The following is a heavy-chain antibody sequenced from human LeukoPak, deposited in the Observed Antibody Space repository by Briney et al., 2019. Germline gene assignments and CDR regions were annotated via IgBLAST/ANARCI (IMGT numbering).Heavy chain of an antibody. Sequence: PGGSLRLSCAASGFTFSSHWMSWVRQAPGKGLEWVANIKEDGSEKYYVDSVRGRFTISRDNAKNSVFLQMNSLRADDMAVYYCVRSYPVGSWGQGTLVTVSS. J-gene: IGHJ5*02. CDR1: GFTFSSHW. V-gene: IGHV3-7*01. CDR3: VRSYPVGS. D-gene: IGHD4-23*01. CDR2: IKEDGSEK.